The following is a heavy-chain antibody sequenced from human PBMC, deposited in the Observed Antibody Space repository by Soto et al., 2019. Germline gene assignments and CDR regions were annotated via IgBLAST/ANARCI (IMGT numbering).Heavy chain of an antibody. CDR3: AKNHNYYDRSGHYYVDGGFDD. J-gene: IGHJ4*02. CDR2: IWFDGSTT. D-gene: IGHD3-22*01. V-gene: IGHV3-33*03. Sequence: QVHLAESGGGVVQPGRSLRLSCVASGFTFNNFGMHWVRQAPGTGLEWLAVIWFDGSTTYYADSVRGRCTISSDNFKNTLYLEINHLRAEDTGVYYCAKNHNYYDRSGHYYVDGGFDDWGQGTRVTVSS. CDR1: GFTFNNFG.